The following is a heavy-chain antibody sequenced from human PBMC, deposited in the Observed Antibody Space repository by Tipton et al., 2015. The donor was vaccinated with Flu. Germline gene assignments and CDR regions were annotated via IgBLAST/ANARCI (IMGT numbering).Heavy chain of an antibody. CDR2: VSYSGST. CDR3: AREHFYDTDLLDWYFDL. J-gene: IGHJ2*01. Sequence: TLSLTCTVSGGSIGGFSWGWVRQPPGKGLECVGYVSYSGSTNYNPSLKNRVTISTDASRNQVSLKLSSVTAADTAVYYCAREHFYDTDLLDWYFDLWGRGTLVTVSS. CDR1: GGSIGGFS. D-gene: IGHD3-22*01. V-gene: IGHV4-59*01.